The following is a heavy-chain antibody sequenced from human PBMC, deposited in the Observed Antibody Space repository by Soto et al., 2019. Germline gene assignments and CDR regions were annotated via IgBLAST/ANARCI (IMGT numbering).Heavy chain of an antibody. CDR1: GGTISTNV. Sequence: QVQLMQSGAEVKKPGSSVKVSCKASGGTISTNVISWVRQAPGQGLEWMGEIMPIFAAPNNAQKFQGRLTMSADTSTSSVYMDLSSLTSEDTAVYFCATGARYCSGGSCYPDDWGQGTLVIVSS. J-gene: IGHJ4*02. V-gene: IGHV1-69*06. CDR3: ATGARYCSGGSCYPDD. D-gene: IGHD2-15*01. CDR2: IMPIFAAP.